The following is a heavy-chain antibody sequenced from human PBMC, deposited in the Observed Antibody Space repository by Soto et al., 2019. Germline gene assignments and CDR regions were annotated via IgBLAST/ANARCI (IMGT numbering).Heavy chain of an antibody. J-gene: IGHJ3*02. D-gene: IGHD3-3*01. CDR1: GYPVTAYY. CDR2: INPATGAA. CDR3: ARGGGVGVAGSAAFDM. V-gene: IGHV1-2*02. Sequence: QLHLVQSGAVVKKPGASVTVSCSASGYPVTAYYMHWVRQAPGRGLEWMGGINPATGAAKYTQTFQGRVTMTRDPSTRTGFMELSGLTSEDTAVFYCARGGGVGVAGSAAFDMWGQGTLVTVSA.